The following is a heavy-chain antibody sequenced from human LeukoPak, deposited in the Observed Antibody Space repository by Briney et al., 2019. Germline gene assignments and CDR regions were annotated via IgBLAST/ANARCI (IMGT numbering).Heavy chain of an antibody. Sequence: PSETLSLTCTVSGDSISSGAYYWSWIRQPAGKGLEWIGRIYTSGSTNYNPSLKSRVTISIDTSKNQFSLRLSSVTAADTAVYYCARENDRYGRIDYWGQGTQVTVSP. V-gene: IGHV4-61*02. J-gene: IGHJ4*02. D-gene: IGHD5-18*01. CDR3: ARENDRYGRIDY. CDR2: IYTSGST. CDR1: GDSISSGAYY.